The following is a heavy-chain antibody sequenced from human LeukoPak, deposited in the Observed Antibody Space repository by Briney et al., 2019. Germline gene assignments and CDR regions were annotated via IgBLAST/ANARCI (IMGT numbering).Heavy chain of an antibody. CDR3: ARDPIREGMDV. V-gene: IGHV1-69*04. J-gene: IGHJ6*02. CDR1: GGTFSSYA. Sequence: SVKVPCKASGGTFSSYAISWVRQAPGQGLEWMGRIIPILGIANYAQKFQGRVTITADKSTSTAYMELSSLRSEDTAVYYCARDPIREGMDVWGQGTTVTVSS. CDR2: IIPILGIA. D-gene: IGHD1-26*01.